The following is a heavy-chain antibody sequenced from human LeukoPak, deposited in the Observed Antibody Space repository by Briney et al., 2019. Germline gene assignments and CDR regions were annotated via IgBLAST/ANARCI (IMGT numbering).Heavy chain of an antibody. CDR1: GFTFSSYW. CDR3: ARDARYSSGYYHEDY. J-gene: IGHJ4*02. V-gene: IGHV3-7*01. D-gene: IGHD3-22*01. Sequence: GGSLRLSCAASGFTFSSYWMSWVRQAPGKGLEWVANIKQDGSEKYYVDSVKGRFTISRDNAKNSLYLQMNSLRAEDTAVYYCARDARYSSGYYHEDYWGQGTLVTVSS. CDR2: IKQDGSEK.